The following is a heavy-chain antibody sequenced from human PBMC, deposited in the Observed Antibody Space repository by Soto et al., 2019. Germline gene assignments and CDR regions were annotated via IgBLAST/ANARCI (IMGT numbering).Heavy chain of an antibody. D-gene: IGHD4-4*01. CDR3: ARHPLNRSNDFDY. J-gene: IGHJ4*02. V-gene: IGHV4-39*01. Sequence: SETLSLTCSVSGGSISSSSYYWGWIRQPPGKGLEWIGSIFYSGSTYYNPSLKSRVTISVDTSKNQFSLKLSSVTASDTAVYYCARHPLNRSNDFDYWGQGTLVTVSS. CDR1: GGSISSSSYY. CDR2: IFYSGST.